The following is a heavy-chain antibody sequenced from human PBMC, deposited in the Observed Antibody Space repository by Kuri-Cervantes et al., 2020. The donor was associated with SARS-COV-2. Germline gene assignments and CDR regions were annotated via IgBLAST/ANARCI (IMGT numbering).Heavy chain of an antibody. J-gene: IGHJ4*02. V-gene: IGHV1-2*02. Sequence: ASVKVSYKASGYTFTGYYMHWVRQAPGQGLEWMGWINPNSGGTNYAQKFQGRDTMTRDTSISTAYMELSRLRSDDTAVYYCARVGISDYSNYRPFDYWGQGTLVTISS. CDR2: INPNSGGT. CDR3: ARVGISDYSNYRPFDY. D-gene: IGHD4-11*01. CDR1: GYTFTGYY.